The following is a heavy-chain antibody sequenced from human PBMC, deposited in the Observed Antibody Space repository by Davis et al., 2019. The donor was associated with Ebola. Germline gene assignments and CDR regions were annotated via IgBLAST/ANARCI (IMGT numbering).Heavy chain of an antibody. CDR2: IKSDGSTT. J-gene: IGHJ4*02. V-gene: IGHV3-74*01. CDR1: GFSFSSYW. CDR3: VRLAGPN. Sequence: GESLKISCAASGFSFSSYWMHWVRQAPGKGLVWVSNIKSDGSTTNYADSVKGRFTISRDNAKNTLYLQMNNLRAEETAVYFCVRLAGPNWGQGTLVAVSS. D-gene: IGHD3-22*01.